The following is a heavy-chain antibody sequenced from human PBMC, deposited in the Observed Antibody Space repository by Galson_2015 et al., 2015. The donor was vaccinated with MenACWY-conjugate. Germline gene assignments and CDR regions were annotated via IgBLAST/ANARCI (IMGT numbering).Heavy chain of an antibody. CDR3: TTDPGTPSSVGYFDY. D-gene: IGHD1-1*01. CDR1: GFTFSIAW. V-gene: IGHV3-15*01. Sequence: SLRLSCAASGFTFSIAWMSWVRQAPGKGLEWVGRIKSKTDGGTTDYAAPVKGRFTISRDDSKNTLYPQMNSLKTEDTAVYYCTTDPGTPSSVGYFDYWGQGTLVTVSS. CDR2: IKSKTDGGTT. J-gene: IGHJ4*02.